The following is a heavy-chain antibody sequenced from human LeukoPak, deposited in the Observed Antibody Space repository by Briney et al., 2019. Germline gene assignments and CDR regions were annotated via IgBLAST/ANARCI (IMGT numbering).Heavy chain of an antibody. Sequence: ASVKVSCKASGYTFTSYGISWVRQAPGQGLEWMGWISAYNGNTNYAQKLQGRVTMTTDTSTSTAYMELRSLRSDDTAVYYCARDTTGTQGYYYYGMDVWSQGTTVTVSS. D-gene: IGHD1-1*01. V-gene: IGHV1-18*01. CDR3: ARDTTGTQGYYYYGMDV. CDR2: ISAYNGNT. J-gene: IGHJ6*02. CDR1: GYTFTSYG.